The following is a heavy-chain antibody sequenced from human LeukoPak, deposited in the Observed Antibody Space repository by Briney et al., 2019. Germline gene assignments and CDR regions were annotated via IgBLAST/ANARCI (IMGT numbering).Heavy chain of an antibody. CDR2: ISSSSSYT. D-gene: IGHD6-19*01. CDR3: ARGRSSFSPSGSDY. CDR1: GFTFSNAW. Sequence: SGGSLRLSCEASGFTFSNAWMSWIRQAPGKGLEWVSYISSSSSYTNYADSVKGRFTISRDNAKNSLYLQMNSLRAEDTAVYYCARGRSSFSPSGSDYWGQGTLVTVSS. J-gene: IGHJ4*02. V-gene: IGHV3-11*05.